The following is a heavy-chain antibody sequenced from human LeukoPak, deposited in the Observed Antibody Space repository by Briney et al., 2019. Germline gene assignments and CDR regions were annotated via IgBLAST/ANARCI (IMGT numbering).Heavy chain of an antibody. Sequence: GGSLRLSCAASGFTFSSYGMHWVRQAPGKGLEWVAVISYDGSNKYYADSVKGRFTISRDNSKNTLYLQMNSLRAEDTAVYYCAKESGDIWGQGTMVTVSS. CDR1: GFTFSSYG. CDR3: AKESGDI. D-gene: IGHD1-26*01. CDR2: ISYDGSNK. V-gene: IGHV3-30*18. J-gene: IGHJ3*02.